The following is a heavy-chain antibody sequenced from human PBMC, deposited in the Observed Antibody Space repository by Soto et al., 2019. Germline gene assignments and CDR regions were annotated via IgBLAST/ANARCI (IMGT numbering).Heavy chain of an antibody. CDR3: PHSTDIVVVPAAADYYYYCGMDC. V-gene: IGHV2-5*01. CDR2: IYWNDDK. CDR1: GFSLSTSGVG. D-gene: IGHD2-2*01. Sequence: SGPTLVNPTQTLTLTCTFSGFSLSTSGVGVGWIRQPPGKALEWLALIYWNDDKRYSPSLKSRLTITKDTSKNQVVLTMTNMDPVYTATYFCPHSTDIVVVPAAADYYYYCGMDCWGQVTTGIFSS. J-gene: IGHJ6*02.